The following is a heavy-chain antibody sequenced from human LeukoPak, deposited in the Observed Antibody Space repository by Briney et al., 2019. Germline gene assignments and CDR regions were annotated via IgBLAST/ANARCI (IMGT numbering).Heavy chain of an antibody. CDR3: ARGAPPHTAMVTSHFDY. CDR2: INHSGST. V-gene: IGHV4-34*01. J-gene: IGHJ4*02. Sequence: SETLSLTCAVYGGSFSGYYWSWIRQPPGKGLEWIGEINHSGSTNYNPSLKSRVTISVDTSKNQFSLKLSSVTAADTAVYYCARGAPPHTAMVTSHFDYWGQGTLVTVSS. D-gene: IGHD5-18*01. CDR1: GGSFSGYY.